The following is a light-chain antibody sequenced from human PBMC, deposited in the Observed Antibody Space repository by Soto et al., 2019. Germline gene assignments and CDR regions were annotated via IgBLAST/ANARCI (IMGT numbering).Light chain of an antibody. V-gene: IGKV3-15*01. Sequence: DIVMTQSPATLSVSPGERVTLSCRASQSVSSNLAWYQQKAGQAPRLLFYGASTRATGIPARFSGSGSETEFTLTISSLQAEDSAVYFCQQYNNWPTWTFGQGTKV. CDR2: GAS. CDR3: QQYNNWPTWT. CDR1: QSVSSN. J-gene: IGKJ1*01.